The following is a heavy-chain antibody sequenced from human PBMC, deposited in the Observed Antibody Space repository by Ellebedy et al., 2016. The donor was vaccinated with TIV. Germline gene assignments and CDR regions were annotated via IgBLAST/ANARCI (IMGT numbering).Heavy chain of an antibody. CDR3: ARIGYSAAEFDF. CDR1: GFTFSSSW. V-gene: IGHV3-72*01. CDR2: IGNKPNTFTT. J-gene: IGHJ4*02. Sequence: GESLKISCAASGFTFSSSWMTWVRQAPGKGLEWLGRIGNKPNTFTTQYAASVKGRFTISRDDSKNSLYLQMNTLKTEDTAIYYCARIGYSAAEFDFWGQGTLVTVSS. D-gene: IGHD1-26*01.